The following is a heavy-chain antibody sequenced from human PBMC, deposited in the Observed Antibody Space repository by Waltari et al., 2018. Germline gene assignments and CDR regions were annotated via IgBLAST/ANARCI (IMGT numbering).Heavy chain of an antibody. CDR3: ARHGTSYDFWSGYSRGGWFDP. V-gene: IGHV4-34*01. J-gene: IGHJ5*02. CDR1: GGSFSGYY. D-gene: IGHD3-3*01. CDR2: INHSGST. Sequence: QVQLQQWGAGLLKPSETLSLTCAVYGGSFSGYYWSWIRPPPGKGLEWIGEINHSGSTNYNPSLKSRVTISVDTSKNQFSLKLSSVTAADTAVYYCARHGTSYDFWSGYSRGGWFDPWGQGTLVTVSS.